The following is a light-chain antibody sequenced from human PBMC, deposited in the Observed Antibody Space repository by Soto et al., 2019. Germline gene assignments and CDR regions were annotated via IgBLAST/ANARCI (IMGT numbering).Light chain of an antibody. J-gene: IGKJ2*01. CDR2: GAS. CDR3: QQYGSSPPTT. CDR1: QSVSSSY. Sequence: EIVLTQSAGTLSLSPGERATLSCRASQSVSSSYLAWYQQKPGQAPKLLIFGASSRATGIPDRFSGSGSGTDFALTISRLEPEDFAVDYCQQYGSSPPTTFGQGTKLEIK. V-gene: IGKV3-20*01.